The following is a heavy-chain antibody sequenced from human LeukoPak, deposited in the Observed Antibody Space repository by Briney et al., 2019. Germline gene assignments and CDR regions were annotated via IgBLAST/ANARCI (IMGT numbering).Heavy chain of an antibody. CDR1: GGTFNNYA. CDR2: IVTLFGTP. CDR3: VTGSSERDYYDSGTYYLGDS. Sequence: SVKVSCKASGGTFNNYAINWLRQAPGRGLEWMGGIVTLFGTPKYAQKFQGRVTMTVDESMSTAHMELSSLRSEDTAVYYCVTGSSERDYYDSGTYYLGDSWGQGTVVTVSS. J-gene: IGHJ4*02. D-gene: IGHD3-10*01. V-gene: IGHV1-69*13.